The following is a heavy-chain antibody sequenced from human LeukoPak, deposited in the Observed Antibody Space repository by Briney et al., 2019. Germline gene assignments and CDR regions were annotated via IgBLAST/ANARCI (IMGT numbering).Heavy chain of an antibody. CDR3: AVGLDTAMVDY. J-gene: IGHJ4*02. V-gene: IGHV4-38-2*02. Sequence: SETLSLTCTVSGYSISSGYYWGWIRQPPGKGLEWIGSIYHSGSTYYNPSLKSRVTISVDTSKNQFSLKLSSVTAADTAVYYCAVGLDTAMVDYWGQGTLVTVSS. D-gene: IGHD5-18*01. CDR2: IYHSGST. CDR1: GYSISSGYY.